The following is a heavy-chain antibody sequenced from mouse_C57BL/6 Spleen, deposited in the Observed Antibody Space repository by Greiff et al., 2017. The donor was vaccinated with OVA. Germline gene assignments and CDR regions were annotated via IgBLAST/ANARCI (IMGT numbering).Heavy chain of an antibody. J-gene: IGHJ3*01. D-gene: IGHD4-1*01. CDR2: IWRGGST. CDR3: AKMPLTGTAY. Sequence: VKLMESGPGLVQPSQSLSITCTVSGFSLTSYGVHWVRQSPGKGLEWLGVIWRGGSTDYNAAFMSRLSITKDNSTSQVFFKMNSLQADDTAIYXGAKMPLTGTAYWAKGTLVTVSA. V-gene: IGHV2-5*01. CDR1: GFSLTSYG.